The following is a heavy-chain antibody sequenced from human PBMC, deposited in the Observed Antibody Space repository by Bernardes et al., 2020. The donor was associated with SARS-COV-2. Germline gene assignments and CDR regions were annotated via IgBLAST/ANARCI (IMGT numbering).Heavy chain of an antibody. CDR1: GFTFRSYA. Sequence: GGSLRLSCAASGFTFRSYAMSWVRQAPGQGLEWVSAISGSGGSTYYADSVKGRFTISRDNSKNTLYLQMNSLRAEETAVYYCARESRYSSSSFILDYWGQGTLVTVSS. V-gene: IGHV3-23*01. CDR3: ARESRYSSSSFILDY. D-gene: IGHD6-6*01. J-gene: IGHJ4*02. CDR2: ISGSGGST.